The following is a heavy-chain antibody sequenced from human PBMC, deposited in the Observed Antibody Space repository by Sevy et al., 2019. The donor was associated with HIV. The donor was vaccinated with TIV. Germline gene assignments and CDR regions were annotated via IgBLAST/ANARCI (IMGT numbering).Heavy chain of an antibody. D-gene: IGHD5-12*01. Sequence: GGSLRLSCAASGFTVSSNYMSWVRQAPGTGLEWVSVIYSGGSTYYADSVKGRFTISRDNSKNTLYLQMNSLRAEDTAVYYCARAGDIVATTSADAFDIWGQGTMVTVSS. V-gene: IGHV3-53*01. CDR1: GFTVSSNY. CDR2: IYSGGST. J-gene: IGHJ3*02. CDR3: ARAGDIVATTSADAFDI.